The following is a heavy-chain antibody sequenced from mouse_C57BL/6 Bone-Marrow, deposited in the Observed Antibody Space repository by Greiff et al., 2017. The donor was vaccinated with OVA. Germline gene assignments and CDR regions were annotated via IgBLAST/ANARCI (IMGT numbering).Heavy chain of an antibody. D-gene: IGHD1-1*01. Sequence: EVMLVESGGGLVQPGDSLRLSCAASGFTFTNYYMSWVRQPPGKALEWLAFIRNKPNGSTTAYSASVKGRFTISRDNSQSILYLQMNALRAEDSATYYCARYKGRVAVDYFDYWGQGTALTVSS. CDR1: GFTFTNYY. CDR2: IRNKPNGSTT. V-gene: IGHV7-3*01. J-gene: IGHJ2*01. CDR3: ARYKGRVAVDYFDY.